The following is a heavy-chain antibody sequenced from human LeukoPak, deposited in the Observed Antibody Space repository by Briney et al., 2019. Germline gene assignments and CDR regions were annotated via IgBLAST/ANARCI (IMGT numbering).Heavy chain of an antibody. V-gene: IGHV3-30*04. Sequence: SGGSLRLSCAASGFTLISYAMTWVRRAPAKGLEGVAVISYDGSNKYYADSVKGRFTISRDNSKNTLYLQMNSLRAEDTAVYYCARSQCSGGSCYFDYWGQGTLVTVSS. CDR2: ISYDGSNK. CDR1: GFTLISYA. CDR3: ARSQCSGGSCYFDY. D-gene: IGHD2-15*01. J-gene: IGHJ4*02.